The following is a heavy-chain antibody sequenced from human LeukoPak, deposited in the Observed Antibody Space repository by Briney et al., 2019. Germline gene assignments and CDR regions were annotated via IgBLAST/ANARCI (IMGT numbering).Heavy chain of an antibody. CDR3: ARQPGGTAAFDI. CDR1: GGSINSYY. V-gene: IGHV4-59*08. CDR2: ISYTGGET. J-gene: IGHJ3*02. Sequence: PSETLSLTCTVSGGSINSYYWSWIRQPPGKGLEWIGYISYTGGETNYNPSLKSRFTISVDTSKNQFYLMLSSVTAADTAIYYCARQPGGTAAFDIWPQGTMVTVCS. D-gene: IGHD1-14*01.